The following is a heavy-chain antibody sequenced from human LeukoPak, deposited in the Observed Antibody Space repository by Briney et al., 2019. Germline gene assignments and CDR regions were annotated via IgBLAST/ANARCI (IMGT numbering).Heavy chain of an antibody. CDR1: GGTFSSYA. D-gene: IGHD3-9*01. CDR2: TIPIFGTA. V-gene: IGHV1-69*05. Sequence: SVKVSCKASGGTFSSYAISWVPQAPGQGLEWMGRTIPIFGTANYAQKFQGRVTITTDESTSTAYMELSSLRSEDTAVYYCARHPGYDILTGRKAPFFDYWGQGTLVTVSS. J-gene: IGHJ4*02. CDR3: ARHPGYDILTGRKAPFFDY.